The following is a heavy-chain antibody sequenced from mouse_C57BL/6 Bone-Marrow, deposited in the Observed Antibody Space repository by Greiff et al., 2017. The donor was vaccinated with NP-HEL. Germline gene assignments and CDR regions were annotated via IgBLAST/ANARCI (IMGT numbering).Heavy chain of an antibody. CDR3: ARLRLRRSYWYFDV. CDR1: GYTFTSYG. CDR2: IYPRSGNT. V-gene: IGHV1-81*01. Sequence: QVQLQQSGAELARPGASVKLSCKASGYTFTSYGISWVKQRTGQGLEWIGEIYPRSGNTYYNEKFKGKATLTADKSSSTAYMELRSLTSEDSAVYFCARLRLRRSYWYFDVWGTGTTVTVSS. J-gene: IGHJ1*03. D-gene: IGHD2-4*01.